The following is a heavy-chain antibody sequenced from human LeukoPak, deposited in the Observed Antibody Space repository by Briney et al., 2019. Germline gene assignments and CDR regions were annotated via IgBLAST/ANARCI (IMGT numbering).Heavy chain of an antibody. D-gene: IGHD2-21*02. V-gene: IGHV3-72*01. CDR2: SRSKGDSYTT. Sequence: GSLRLSCAVSGFILSDHQMDWVRQAPGKGLEWVGRSRSKGDSYTTEYAASVKGRFTILRDDSKNSLFLQMNSLKTEDTAVYYCTRVFCSGDCYSDYWGQGTLVTVSS. CDR3: TRVFCSGDCYSDY. J-gene: IGHJ4*02. CDR1: GFILSDHQ.